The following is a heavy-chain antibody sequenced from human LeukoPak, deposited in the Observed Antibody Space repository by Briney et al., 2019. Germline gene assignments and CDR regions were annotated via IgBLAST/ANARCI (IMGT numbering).Heavy chain of an antibody. CDR1: GGSISSSNYY. CDR3: ARLVAAAGVFDY. D-gene: IGHD6-25*01. J-gene: IGHJ4*02. V-gene: IGHV4-39*02. CDR2: IYYSGST. Sequence: SETLSPTCTVSGGSISSSNYYWGWIRQPPGKGLEWIGNIYYSGSTYYNPSLKSRVTISVDTSKNHFSLKLSSVTAADTAVYYCARLVAAAGVFDYWGQGTLVTVSS.